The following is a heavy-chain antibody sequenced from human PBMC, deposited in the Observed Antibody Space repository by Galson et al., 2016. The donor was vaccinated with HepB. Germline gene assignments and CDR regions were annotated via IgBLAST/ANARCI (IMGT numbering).Heavy chain of an antibody. Sequence: PALVKPTQTLTLTCNVSGFSLNNGRMGVSWIRQPPGKALEWLAHIFSINDRSYKSSLRSRLTISKDTPRSQVVLTMTDMDPADTATYFCARTYFYVSRLYYFDYGGQGALVIVSS. V-gene: IGHV2-26*01. J-gene: IGHJ4*02. CDR2: IFSINDR. CDR3: ARTYFYVSRLYYFDY. CDR1: GFSLNNGRMG. D-gene: IGHD3-22*01.